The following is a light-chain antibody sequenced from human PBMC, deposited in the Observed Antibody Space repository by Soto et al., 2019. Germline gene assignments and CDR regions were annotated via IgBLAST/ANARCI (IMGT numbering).Light chain of an antibody. CDR1: QSVDSF. Sequence: EIVLTQSPDTLSLSPGERATLSCRASQSVDSFLAWFQKKPGQAPRLLIHGVSNRATGVPDRFSGSGSETDFTLTITRLEPEDFAVYYCLHNAGSPWSFGQGTKVENK. CDR3: LHNAGSPWS. V-gene: IGKV3-20*01. J-gene: IGKJ1*01. CDR2: GVS.